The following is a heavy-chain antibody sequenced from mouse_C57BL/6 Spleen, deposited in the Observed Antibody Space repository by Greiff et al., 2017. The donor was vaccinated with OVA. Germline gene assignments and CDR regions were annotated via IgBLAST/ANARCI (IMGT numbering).Heavy chain of an antibody. J-gene: IGHJ3*01. D-gene: IGHD4-1*02. CDR2: ISYDGSN. CDR3: ARSNWDVWFAY. V-gene: IGHV3-6*01. Sequence: EVKLVESGPGLVKPSQSLSLTCSVTGYSITSGYYWNWIRQFPGNKLEWMGYISYDGSNNYNPSLKNRISITRDTSKNQFFLKLNSVTTEDTATYYCARSNWDVWFAYWGQGTLVTVSA. CDR1: GYSITSGYY.